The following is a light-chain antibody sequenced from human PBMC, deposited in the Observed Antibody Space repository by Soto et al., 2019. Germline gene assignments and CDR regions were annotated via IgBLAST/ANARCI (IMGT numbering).Light chain of an antibody. CDR2: DVS. V-gene: IGLV2-14*01. CDR3: SSYTSSSTLDV. J-gene: IGLJ1*01. CDR1: SSDVGSYNY. Sequence: QSALTQPASVSGSPGQSITISCTGTSSDVGSYNYVSWYQQHPGKAPKLMIYDVSNRPSGVSNRFSGSKSGNTASLTISGLXAEDEADYYCSSYTSSSTLDVFGTGTKVNVL.